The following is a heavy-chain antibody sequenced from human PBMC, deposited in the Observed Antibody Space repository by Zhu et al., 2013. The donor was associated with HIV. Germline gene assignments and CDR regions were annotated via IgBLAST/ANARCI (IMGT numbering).Heavy chain of an antibody. CDR1: GGSIRGSSHY. V-gene: IGHV4-39*07. CDR2: IHHSGTT. CDR3: ARDFHWGLVLPAATGWFDP. J-gene: IGHJ5*02. D-gene: IGHD2-15*01. Sequence: QVQLQESGPRVVRPSETLSLTCTVSGGSIRGSSHYWAWIRRPPGKGLEWIGSIHHSGTTYFNSSLKSRVTVSVDASKNQFSLKMNSVTAADTAVYYCARDFHWGLVLPAATGWFDPWGQGSLVTVSS.